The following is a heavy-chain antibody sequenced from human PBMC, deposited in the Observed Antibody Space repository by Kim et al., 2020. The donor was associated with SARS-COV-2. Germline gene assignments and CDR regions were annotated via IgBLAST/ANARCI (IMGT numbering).Heavy chain of an antibody. J-gene: IGHJ4*02. D-gene: IGHD3-9*01. Sequence: SETLSLTCSVSSGSISSTRYQWGWIRQPPGKGLEWIGSIYFNGSTYYSPSFKSRVTISVDTSKNQFSLNLSSLTAADTAVYYCASIVIQYFDWLLSPHYFDSWGRGNLVTVTS. CDR3: ASIVIQYFDWLLSPHYFDS. CDR2: IYFNGST. V-gene: IGHV4-39*01. CDR1: SGSISSTRYQ.